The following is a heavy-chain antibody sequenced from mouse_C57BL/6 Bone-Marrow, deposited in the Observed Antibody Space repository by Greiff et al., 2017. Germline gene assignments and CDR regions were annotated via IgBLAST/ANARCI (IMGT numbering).Heavy chain of an antibody. D-gene: IGHD1-2*01. CDR3: AREQLRLWFAY. Sequence: EVQLQQSGPELVKPGASVKMSCKASGYTFTDYNMHWVKQRHGKSLEWIGYINPNNGGTSYNQKFKGKATLTVNKSSSTAYMELRSLTSEDSAVYYCAREQLRLWFAYWGQGTLVTVSA. J-gene: IGHJ3*01. V-gene: IGHV1-22*01. CDR2: INPNNGGT. CDR1: GYTFTDYN.